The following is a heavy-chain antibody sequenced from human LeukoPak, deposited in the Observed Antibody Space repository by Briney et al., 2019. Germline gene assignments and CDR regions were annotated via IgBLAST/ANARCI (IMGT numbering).Heavy chain of an antibody. J-gene: IGHJ3*02. Sequence: PGGSLRLSCAASGFTFHDYAMHWVRQVPGKGLEWVSGITWNSGSVLYADSVRGRFTISRDNAKNSLYLQMNSLRPEDMAFYYCAKGLGVASLIVDALDMWGQGPMVTV. CDR2: ITWNSGSV. D-gene: IGHD3/OR15-3a*01. CDR1: GFTFHDYA. CDR3: AKGLGVASLIVDALDM. V-gene: IGHV3-9*03.